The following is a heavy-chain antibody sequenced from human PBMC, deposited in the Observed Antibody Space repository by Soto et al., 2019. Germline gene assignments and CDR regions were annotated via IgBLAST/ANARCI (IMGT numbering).Heavy chain of an antibody. CDR1: GFTFSSYA. D-gene: IGHD3-16*02. CDR3: AKARIMITFGGVIVIPPLK. V-gene: IGHV3-23*01. Sequence: GGSLRLSCAASGFTFSSYAMSWVRQAPGKGLEWVSAISGSGGSTYYADSVKGRSTISRDNSKNTLYLQMNSLRAEDTAVYYCAKARIMITFGGVIVIPPLKWGQGTLVTVSS. J-gene: IGHJ4*02. CDR2: ISGSGGST.